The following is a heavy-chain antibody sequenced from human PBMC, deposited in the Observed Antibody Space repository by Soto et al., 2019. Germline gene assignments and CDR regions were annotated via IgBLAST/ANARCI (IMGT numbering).Heavy chain of an antibody. Sequence: EVQLVESGGGLVQPGGSLRLSCAASGFTFSSYAMHWVRQAPGKGLEYVSAITSNGGNADYASSMKGRFTISRDNSKNTLYLQMGILRAEDMAVYYCARRIPFGYGMDVWGQGTTVTVSS. CDR3: ARRIPFGYGMDV. D-gene: IGHD2-21*01. J-gene: IGHJ6*02. CDR1: GFTFSSYA. V-gene: IGHV3-64*01. CDR2: ITSNGGNA.